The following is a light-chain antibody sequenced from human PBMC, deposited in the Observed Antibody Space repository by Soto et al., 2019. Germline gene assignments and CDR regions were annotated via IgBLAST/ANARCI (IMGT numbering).Light chain of an antibody. Sequence: PSTESRATLTAYVGDRVTVTCGASRSINTWLAWYQHKPWKAPKLLIYDASSFKSGVPSRFTGSASGTDSPLTISSLPPDDFATYYRQQYNSYCTFGQGTKVDIK. CDR3: QQYNSYCT. J-gene: IGKJ1*01. CDR1: RSINTW. V-gene: IGKV1-5*01. CDR2: DAS.